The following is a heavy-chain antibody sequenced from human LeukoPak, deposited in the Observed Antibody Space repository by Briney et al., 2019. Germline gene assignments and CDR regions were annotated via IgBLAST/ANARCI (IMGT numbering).Heavy chain of an antibody. D-gene: IGHD3-22*01. J-gene: IGHJ4*02. V-gene: IGHV3-74*01. CDR2: INRDGSST. CDR1: GFTFSSYW. CDR3: ARVNYYDSSGYSPFDY. Sequence: GGSLRLSCAASGFTFSSYWMHWVRQAPGKGLVWVSRINRDGSSTSYADSVKGRFTISRDNAKNTLYLQMNSLRAEDTAVYYCARVNYYDSSGYSPFDYWGQGTLVTVSS.